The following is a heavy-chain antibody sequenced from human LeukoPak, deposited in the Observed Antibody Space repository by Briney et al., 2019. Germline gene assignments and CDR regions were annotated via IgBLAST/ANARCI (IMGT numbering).Heavy chain of an antibody. CDR2: ISSSGSSI. CDR1: GSTFSSYA. V-gene: IGHV3-48*04. J-gene: IGHJ3*02. Sequence: LAGGSLRLSCAASGSTFSSYAMSWVRQAPGKGLEWVSYISSSGSSIYYADSVKGRFTISRDNAKNSLYLQMNSLRAEDTAVYYCARDLHSSGYLPDAFDIWGQGTMVTVSS. D-gene: IGHD3-22*01. CDR3: ARDLHSSGYLPDAFDI.